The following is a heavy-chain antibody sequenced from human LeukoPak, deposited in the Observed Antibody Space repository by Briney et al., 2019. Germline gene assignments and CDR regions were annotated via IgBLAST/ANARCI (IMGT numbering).Heavy chain of an antibody. CDR3: AKDSTVTMYDWFDP. CDR2: ISGSGGST. V-gene: IGHV3-23*01. CDR1: GFSFSSYA. J-gene: IGHJ5*02. Sequence: GGSLRLSCAASGFSFSSYAMSWVRQAPGKGLEWVSGISGSGGSTNYADSAGGRFTISRDNSKKTLYLQMSSLRAEDTAVYYCAKDSTVTMYDWFDPWGQGTLVTVSS. D-gene: IGHD4-17*01.